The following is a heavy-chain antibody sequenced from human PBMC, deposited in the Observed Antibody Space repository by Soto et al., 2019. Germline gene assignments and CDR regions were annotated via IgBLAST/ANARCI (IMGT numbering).Heavy chain of an antibody. D-gene: IGHD3-3*01. J-gene: IGHJ4*02. V-gene: IGHV3-11*01. CDR2: ISSSGRTI. Sequence: GGSLRLSCSASGFTFSDYYMSWIRQAPGKWLEWVSYISSSGRTIYHADSVKGRFTISRDNAKNSLYLQMNSLRAEDTAVYYCARDCPMTIFGVVGVGDHWCQGSLVTVA. CDR1: GFTFSDYY. CDR3: ARDCPMTIFGVVGVGDH.